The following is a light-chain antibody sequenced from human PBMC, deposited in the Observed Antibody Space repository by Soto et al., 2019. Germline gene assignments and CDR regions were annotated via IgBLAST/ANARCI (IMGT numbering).Light chain of an antibody. CDR3: QQRSKWPSLT. Sequence: EIVLIQSPATLSLSPGERATLSCRASQSVGSYLAWYQHKPGQAPRLLISDASNRATGIPARFSGSGSETDFTLTISSLEPEDSAVYYCQQRSKWPSLTFGGGTKVEIK. CDR1: QSVGSY. CDR2: DAS. V-gene: IGKV3-11*01. J-gene: IGKJ4*01.